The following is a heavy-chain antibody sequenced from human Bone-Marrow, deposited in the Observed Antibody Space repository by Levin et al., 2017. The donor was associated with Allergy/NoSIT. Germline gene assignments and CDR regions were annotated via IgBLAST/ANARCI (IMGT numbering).Heavy chain of an antibody. V-gene: IGHV3-33*08. J-gene: IGHJ4*02. D-gene: IGHD6-6*01. CDR1: GFTFSTYG. Sequence: GGSLRLSCAGSGFTFSTYGMHWVRQAPGRGLEWVAVIWYDGSNKYYADSVKGRFTVSRDNSKNTLYLQIDSLRAEDTAVYYWAREISSASGRRFDFRGQGTLVTVSS. CDR2: IWYDGSNK. CDR3: AREISSASGRRFDF.